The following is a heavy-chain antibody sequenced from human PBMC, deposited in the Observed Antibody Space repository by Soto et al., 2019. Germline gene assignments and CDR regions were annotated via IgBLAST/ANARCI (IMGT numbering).Heavy chain of an antibody. D-gene: IGHD2-2*01. V-gene: IGHV1-3*01. CDR1: GYTFTTYS. CDR2: IHAGNGNT. Sequence: QVQLVQSGPEMKKPGASVKLSCKASGYTFTTYSMHWVRQAPGQRLEWMGWIHAGNGNTEHSQKFQGRVTITRDTCASTAYVELGSLRSEDTAVYYWARAACSSTSCYNYYAYGMDVWGQGTAVTVS. CDR3: ARAACSSTSCYNYYAYGMDV. J-gene: IGHJ6*02.